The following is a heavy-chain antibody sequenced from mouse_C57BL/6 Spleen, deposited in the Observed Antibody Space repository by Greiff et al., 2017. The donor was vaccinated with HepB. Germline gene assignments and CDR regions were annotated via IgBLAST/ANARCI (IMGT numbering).Heavy chain of an antibody. Sequence: QVQLQQPGAELVRPGSSVKLSCKASGYTFTSYWMDWVKQRPGQGLEWIGNIYPSDSETHYNQKFKDKATLTVDKSSSTAYMQLSSLTSEDSAVYYCARSGYYYGSSPGAMDYWGQGTSVTVSS. CDR1: GYTFTSYW. V-gene: IGHV1-61*01. D-gene: IGHD1-1*01. J-gene: IGHJ4*01. CDR2: IYPSDSET. CDR3: ARSGYYYGSSPGAMDY.